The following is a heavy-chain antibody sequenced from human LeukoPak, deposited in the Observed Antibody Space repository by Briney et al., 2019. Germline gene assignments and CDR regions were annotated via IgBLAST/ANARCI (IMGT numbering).Heavy chain of an antibody. CDR3: ARLSSSDY. CDR2: INHSGST. V-gene: IGHV4-34*01. J-gene: IGHJ4*02. D-gene: IGHD6-6*01. CDR1: GGSFSGYY. Sequence: SETLSLTCAVYGGSFSGYYWSWIRQPPGKGLEWIGEINHSGSTNYNPSLKSRVTISVDTSKNQFSLNLSSVTAADTAVYYCARLSSSDYWGQGTLVTVSS.